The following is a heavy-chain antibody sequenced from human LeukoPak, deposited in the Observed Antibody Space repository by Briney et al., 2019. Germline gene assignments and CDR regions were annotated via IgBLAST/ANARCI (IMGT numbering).Heavy chain of an antibody. CDR1: GYSISSGYY. CDR2: TYHSGST. Sequence: SETLSLTCAVSGYSISSGYYWGWIRQPPGKGLEWIGSTYHSGSTYYNPSLKSRVTISVDTSKNQFSLKLSSVTAADTAVYYCARSLAAADNWFDPWGQGTLVTVSS. CDR3: ARSLAAADNWFDP. V-gene: IGHV4-38-2*01. D-gene: IGHD6-13*01. J-gene: IGHJ5*02.